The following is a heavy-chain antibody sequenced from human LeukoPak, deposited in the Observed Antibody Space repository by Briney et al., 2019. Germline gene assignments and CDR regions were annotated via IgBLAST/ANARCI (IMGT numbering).Heavy chain of an antibody. J-gene: IGHJ4*02. CDR3: AREESGGYFDY. CDR1: GGTFNNSA. CDR2: IIPIFSTA. Sequence: SVKVSCKASGGTFNNSAVSWVRQAPGQGLEWMGGIIPIFSTAHYPQKFQGRVTITADESTSTAYMELSSLKSEDTAVYYCAREESGGYFDYWGQGTLVTVSS. V-gene: IGHV1-69*01. D-gene: IGHD2-8*02.